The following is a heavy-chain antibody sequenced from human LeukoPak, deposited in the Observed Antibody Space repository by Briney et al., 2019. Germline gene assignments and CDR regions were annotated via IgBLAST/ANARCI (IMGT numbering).Heavy chain of an antibody. J-gene: IGHJ4*02. D-gene: IGHD4-11*01. CDR3: ATQMTTVTTLDY. CDR2: INPNSGGT. CDR1: GYTFTGYY. Sequence: GASVKVSCKASGYTFTGYYMHWVRQAPRQGLEWMGRINPNSGGTNYAQKFQGRVTMTRDTSISTAYMELSRLRSDDTAVYYCATQMTTVTTLDYWGQGTLVTVSS. V-gene: IGHV1-2*06.